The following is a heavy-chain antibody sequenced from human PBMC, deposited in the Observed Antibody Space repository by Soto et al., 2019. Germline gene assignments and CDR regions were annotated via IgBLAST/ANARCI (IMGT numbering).Heavy chain of an antibody. D-gene: IGHD1-1*01. CDR1: GFTFSSYG. CDR2: IWYDGSNK. CDR3: ARDPLERIEEHHDY. Sequence: GGSLRLSCAASGFTFSSYGMHWVRQAPGKGLEWVAVIWYDGSNKYYADSVKGRFTISRDNAKNTLYLQMNSLRAEDTAVYYCARDPLERIEEHHDYWGQGTLVTVSS. V-gene: IGHV3-33*01. J-gene: IGHJ4*02.